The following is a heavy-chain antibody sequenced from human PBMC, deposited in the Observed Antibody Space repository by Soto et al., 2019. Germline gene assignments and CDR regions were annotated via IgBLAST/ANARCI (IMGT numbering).Heavy chain of an antibody. V-gene: IGHV2-5*02. J-gene: IGHJ4*02. CDR1: GFSLSTSGVG. Sequence: QITLKESGPTLVRPTQTLTLTCAFSGFSLSTSGVGVGWIRQPPGKALEWLAVIYWDDSKHYSPSLRSRLTMXKHXSKNPVVLTMTNMDPMDTGTYYCAHKGPEDWPLDYWGQGTLVTVSS. D-gene: IGHD3-9*01. CDR2: IYWDDSK. CDR3: AHKGPEDWPLDY.